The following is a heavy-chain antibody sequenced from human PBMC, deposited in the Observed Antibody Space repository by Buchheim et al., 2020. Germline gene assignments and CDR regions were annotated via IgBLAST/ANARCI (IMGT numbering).Heavy chain of an antibody. CDR1: GGSFSGYY. V-gene: IGHV4-34*01. CDR3: ARVPPWGHQRFDY. CDR2: INHSGST. D-gene: IGHD2-2*01. Sequence: QVQLQQWGAGLLKPSETLSLTCAVYGGSFSGYYWSWIRQPPGKGLEWIGEINHSGSTNYNPSLKSRVTISVDTSKNQFSLKLSSVTAADTAVYYCARVPPWGHQRFDYWGQGTL. J-gene: IGHJ4*02.